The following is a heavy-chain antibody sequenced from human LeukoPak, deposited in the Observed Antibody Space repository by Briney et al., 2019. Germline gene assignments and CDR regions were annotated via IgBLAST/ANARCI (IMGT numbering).Heavy chain of an antibody. Sequence: PSETLSLTCTVSGGSISSYYWSWIRQPPGKGLEWIGCIYYSGSTNYNPSLKSRVTISVDTSKNQFSLKLSSVTAADTAVYYCWYSSGRYRRTNYYFDYWGQGTLVTVSS. J-gene: IGHJ4*02. D-gene: IGHD6-19*01. V-gene: IGHV4-59*08. CDR2: IYYSGST. CDR1: GGSISSYY. CDR3: WYSSGRYRRTNYYFDY.